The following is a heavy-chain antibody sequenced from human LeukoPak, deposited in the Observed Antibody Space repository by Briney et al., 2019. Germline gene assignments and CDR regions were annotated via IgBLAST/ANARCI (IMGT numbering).Heavy chain of an antibody. V-gene: IGHV5-51*01. CDR3: AKRGGSPFQYSNWFDP. J-gene: IGHJ5*02. CDR1: GYSFADYW. CDR2: IYPGDSDT. D-gene: IGHD1-26*01. Sequence: GESLKISCRASGYSFADYWIGWVRQMPGKGLEWLGIIYPGDSDTKYSPSFQGRVSFSVDKSINTAYLQWSSLEASDTAIYFCAKRGGSPFQYSNWFDPWGQGTLVTVSS.